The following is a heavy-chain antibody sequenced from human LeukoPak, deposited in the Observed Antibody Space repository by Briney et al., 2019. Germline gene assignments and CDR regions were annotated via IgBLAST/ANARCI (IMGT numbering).Heavy chain of an antibody. D-gene: IGHD5-12*01. Sequence: SETLSLTCTVSGGSISSGDYYWSWIRQHPGKGLEWIGYIYYSGSTNYNPSLKSRVTISVDTSKNQFSLKLSSVTAADTAVYYCARLRGYSGYDDYWGQGTLVTVSS. V-gene: IGHV4-30-4*08. CDR3: ARLRGYSGYDDY. CDR2: IYYSGST. CDR1: GGSISSGDYY. J-gene: IGHJ4*02.